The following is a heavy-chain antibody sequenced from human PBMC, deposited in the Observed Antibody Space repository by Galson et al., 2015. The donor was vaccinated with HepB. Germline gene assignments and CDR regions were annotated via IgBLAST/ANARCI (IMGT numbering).Heavy chain of an antibody. V-gene: IGHV3-48*02. CDR1: AFSFGSYG. CDR2: IGPSGSDR. J-gene: IGHJ4*02. CDR3: ARDPYGAGNC. Sequence: SLRLSCAASAFSFGSYGMNWFRQAPGKGPEWISYIGPSGSDRKYADSVKGRFTISRDNAKNSLYLEMNSLRDEDTAVYYCARDPYGAGNCWGQGTLVTVSS. D-gene: IGHD3-10*01.